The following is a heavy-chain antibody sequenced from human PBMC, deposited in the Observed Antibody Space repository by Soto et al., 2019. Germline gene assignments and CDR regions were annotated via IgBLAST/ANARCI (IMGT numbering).Heavy chain of an antibody. CDR1: GFTFSGYA. CDR3: AKDPHDYGGSDAFDI. D-gene: IGHD4-17*01. V-gene: IGHV3-23*01. CDR2: ISAGGRNT. J-gene: IGHJ3*02. Sequence: SLRLSCEASGFTFSGYAMGWVRQAPGKGLEWASIISAGGRNTFYADSVKGRFTISRDDSKKTLYLQMNSLRAEDTAVYYCAKDPHDYGGSDAFDIGGQGTMVTVSS.